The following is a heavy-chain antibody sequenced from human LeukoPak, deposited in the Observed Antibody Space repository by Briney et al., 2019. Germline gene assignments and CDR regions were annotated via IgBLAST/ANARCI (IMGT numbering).Heavy chain of an antibody. J-gene: IGHJ4*02. V-gene: IGHV3-30*01. CDR1: GFTFSSYA. Sequence: GGSLRLSCAASGFTFSSYAMHWVRQAPGKGLEWVGVISYDGSNKYYADTVKGRFTIYRDNSKKALYLQMNSLRAEDTAVYYCARDIGYRRGLDYWGQGTLVTVSS. CDR2: ISYDGSNK. CDR3: ARDIGYRRGLDY. D-gene: IGHD6-13*01.